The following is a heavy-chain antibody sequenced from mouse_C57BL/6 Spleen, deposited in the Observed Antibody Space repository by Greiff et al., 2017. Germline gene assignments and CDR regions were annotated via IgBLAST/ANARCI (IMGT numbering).Heavy chain of an antibody. CDR3: ARGGAVEYPYARDD. V-gene: IGHV5-4*01. D-gene: IGHD5-2*01. CDR2: ISDSGSYT. CDR1: GFTFSSYA. Sequence: EVQLVESGGGLVKPGGSLKLSCAASGFTFSSYAMSWVRQTPEKWLEWVATISDSGSYTYYPDNVKGRFIISRDNAKNNLYLQMSHLKSEDTAMYYCARGGAVEYPYARDDWGQGTSVTGSS. J-gene: IGHJ4*01.